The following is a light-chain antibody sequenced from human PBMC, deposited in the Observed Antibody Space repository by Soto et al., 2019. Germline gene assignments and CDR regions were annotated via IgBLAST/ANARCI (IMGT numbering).Light chain of an antibody. CDR2: SNN. CDR1: SSNIGSNT. V-gene: IGLV1-44*01. J-gene: IGLJ3*02. Sequence: QSVLTQPPSASGTPGQRVTISCSGSSSNIGSNTVNWYQQLPGTAPKLLIYSNNQRPSGVPDRFSGYKSGTSASLAISGLQSDDEADYYCAAWDDSLNGWVFGGGTKVTVL. CDR3: AAWDDSLNGWV.